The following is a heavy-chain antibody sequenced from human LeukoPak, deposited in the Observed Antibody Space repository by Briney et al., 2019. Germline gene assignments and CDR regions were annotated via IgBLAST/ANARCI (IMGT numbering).Heavy chain of an antibody. J-gene: IGHJ4*02. V-gene: IGHV1-24*01. Sequence: ASVKVSCKVSGYTLTELSMHWVRQAPGKGLEWMGGFDPEDGETIYAQKFQGRVTMTEDTSTDTAYMELSSLRSEDTAVYYCATVGSRDSSVPFDYWGLGTLVTVSS. D-gene: IGHD3-22*01. CDR2: FDPEDGET. CDR1: GYTLTELS. CDR3: ATVGSRDSSVPFDY.